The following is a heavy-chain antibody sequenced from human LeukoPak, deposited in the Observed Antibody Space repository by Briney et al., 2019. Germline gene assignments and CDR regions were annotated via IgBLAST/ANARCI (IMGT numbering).Heavy chain of an antibody. CDR3: ARWGQWLVRGYFDY. J-gene: IGHJ4*02. D-gene: IGHD6-19*01. CDR1: GYTFTSYG. V-gene: IGHV1-18*01. Sequence: GASVKVSCKSSGYTFTSYGISWVRQAPGQGLEWMGWISAYNGNTNYAQKLQGRVTMTTDTSTSTAYMELRSLRSDDTAVYYCARWGQWLVRGYFDYWGQGTLVTVSS. CDR2: ISAYNGNT.